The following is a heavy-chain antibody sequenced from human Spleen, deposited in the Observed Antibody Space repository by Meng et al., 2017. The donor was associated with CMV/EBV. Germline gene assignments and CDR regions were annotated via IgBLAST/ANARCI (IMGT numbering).Heavy chain of an antibody. V-gene: IGHV4-34*01. CDR1: GGSFSGYY. J-gene: IGHJ4*02. D-gene: IGHD2-2*01. Sequence: YGGSFSGYYWSWIRQPPGKGLEWIGEINHSGSTNYNPSLKSRVTTSVDTSKNQFSLKLSSVTAADTAVYYCAGMGDCSSTSCYYFDYWGQGTLVTVSS. CDR3: AGMGDCSSTSCYYFDY. CDR2: INHSGST.